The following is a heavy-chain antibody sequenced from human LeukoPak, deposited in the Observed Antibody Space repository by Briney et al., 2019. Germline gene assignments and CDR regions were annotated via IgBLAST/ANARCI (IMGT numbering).Heavy chain of an antibody. CDR2: INHSGST. Sequence: SETLSLTCAVYGGSFSGYYWSWIRQPPGKGLEWIGEINHSGSTNYNPSLKSRVTISVDTSKNQFSLKLSSVTAADTAVYYCARHGGGTYYYYYMDVWGKGTTVTISS. D-gene: IGHD3-16*01. CDR1: GGSFSGYY. V-gene: IGHV4-34*01. CDR3: ARHGGGTYYYYYMDV. J-gene: IGHJ6*03.